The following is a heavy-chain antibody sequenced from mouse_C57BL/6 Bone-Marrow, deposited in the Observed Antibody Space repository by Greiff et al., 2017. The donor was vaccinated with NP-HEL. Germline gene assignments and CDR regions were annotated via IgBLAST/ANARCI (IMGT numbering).Heavy chain of an antibody. CDR3: ARYDSSTYWYFDV. J-gene: IGHJ1*03. CDR2: IYPGDGDT. Sequence: QVQLKESGAELVKPGASVKISCKASGYAFSSYWMNWVKQRPGKGLEWIGQIYPGDGDTNYNGKFKGKATLTADKSSSTAYMQLSSLTSEDSAVYFCARYDSSTYWYFDVWGTGTTVTVSS. V-gene: IGHV1-80*01. CDR1: GYAFSSYW. D-gene: IGHD1-1*01.